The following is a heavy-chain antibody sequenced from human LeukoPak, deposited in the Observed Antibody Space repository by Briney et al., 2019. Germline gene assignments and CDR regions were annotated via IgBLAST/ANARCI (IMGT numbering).Heavy chain of an antibody. CDR3: ARHSRVVGLVG. D-gene: IGHD3-22*01. CDR1: GGSITSYY. Sequence: SETLSLTCTFSGGSITSYYWSWIRQPAGKGLEWIGRIHTSGSTNYNPSLKSRVTMSVDTSKNQFSLKLSSVTAADTAVYYCARHSRVVGLVGWGQGSLVTVSS. J-gene: IGHJ4*02. CDR2: IHTSGST. V-gene: IGHV4-4*07.